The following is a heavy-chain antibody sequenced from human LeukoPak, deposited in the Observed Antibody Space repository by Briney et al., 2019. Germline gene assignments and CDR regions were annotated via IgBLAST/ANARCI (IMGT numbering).Heavy chain of an antibody. V-gene: IGHV4-59*01. Sequence: SETLSLTCTVPGGSINTYYGSWIRQPPGKGLEWIGYIYYSGSTKYNPSLERRISISVDTSKNQFSLRLSSVTAADRAVYYCARGPGSRYLDYWGQGILVTVSS. D-gene: IGHD3-10*01. CDR3: ARGPGSRYLDY. CDR2: IYYSGST. J-gene: IGHJ4*02. CDR1: GGSINTYY.